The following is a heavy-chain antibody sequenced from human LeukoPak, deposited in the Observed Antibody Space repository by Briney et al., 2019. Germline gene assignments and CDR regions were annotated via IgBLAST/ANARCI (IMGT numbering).Heavy chain of an antibody. V-gene: IGHV4-34*01. CDR2: INHSGST. D-gene: IGHD3-22*01. CDR3: ARVNVRGYYYDSSGYYSFDF. Sequence: TSETLSLTCAVYGGSFRGYYWSWIRQPPGKGLEWIGAINHSGSTNYNPSLKSRVTISVDTSKNQFSLKLSSVTAAHTTVYYWARVNVRGYYYDSSGYYSFDFWGQGTLVTVSS. CDR1: GGSFRGYY. J-gene: IGHJ4*02.